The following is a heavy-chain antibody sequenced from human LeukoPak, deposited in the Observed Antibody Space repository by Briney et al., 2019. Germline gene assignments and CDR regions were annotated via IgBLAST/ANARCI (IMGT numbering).Heavy chain of an antibody. CDR2: ISSSGSTI. D-gene: IGHD3-22*01. Sequence: SGGSLRLSCAASGFTFSSYEMNWVRQAPGKGLEWVSYISSSGSTIYYADSVKGRFTISRDNAKNSLCLQMSSLRAEGTAVYYCARGDYYDSSGYFGYWGQGTLVTVSS. CDR1: GFTFSSYE. J-gene: IGHJ4*02. CDR3: ARGDYYDSSGYFGY. V-gene: IGHV3-48*03.